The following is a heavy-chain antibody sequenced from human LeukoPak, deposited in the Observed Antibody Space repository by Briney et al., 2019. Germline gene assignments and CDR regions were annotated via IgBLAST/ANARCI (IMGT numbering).Heavy chain of an antibody. J-gene: IGHJ6*02. CDR1: GGSISSYY. V-gene: IGHV4-59*01. D-gene: IGHD5-18*01. CDR3: ARDLVDTAMGYYYGMDV. Sequence: SETLSLTCTVSGGSISSYYWSWIRQPPGKGLEWMGYIYYSGSTNYNSSLKSRVTISVDTSKNQFSLKLSSVTAADTAVYYCARDLVDTAMGYYYGMDVWGQGTTVTVSS. CDR2: IYYSGST.